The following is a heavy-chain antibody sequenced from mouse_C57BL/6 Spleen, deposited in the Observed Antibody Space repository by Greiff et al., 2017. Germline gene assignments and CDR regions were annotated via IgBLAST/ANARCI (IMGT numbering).Heavy chain of an antibody. CDR2: ISDGGSYT. CDR1: GFPFSSYA. Sequence: DVQLVESGGGLVKPGGSLKLSCAASGFPFSSYAMSWVRQTPEKRLEWVATISDGGSYTSYPDNVKGRFTLSIDNAKNNLYQQMSHLKSEDTAMYYCSREDCDYWYFDVWGTGTTVTVSS. J-gene: IGHJ1*03. V-gene: IGHV5-4*01. CDR3: SREDCDYWYFDV.